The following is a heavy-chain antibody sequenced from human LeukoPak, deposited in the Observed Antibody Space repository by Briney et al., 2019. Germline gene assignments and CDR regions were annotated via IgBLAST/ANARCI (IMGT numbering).Heavy chain of an antibody. V-gene: IGHV3-23*01. Sequence: GGSLRLSCAAYGLTLSSYAMSWVRQAPGKGLEWVSAISGSGGGTYYADSVKGRFTISRDNSKNTLYLQMNSLRAEDTAVYYCEKASTRDYVVGYFDYWGQGTLVTVSS. CDR2: ISGSGGGT. CDR1: GLTLSSYA. D-gene: IGHD4-17*01. J-gene: IGHJ4*02. CDR3: EKASTRDYVVGYFDY.